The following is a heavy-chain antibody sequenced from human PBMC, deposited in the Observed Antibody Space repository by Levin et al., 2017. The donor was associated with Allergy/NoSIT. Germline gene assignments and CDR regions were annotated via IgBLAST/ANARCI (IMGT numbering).Heavy chain of an antibody. J-gene: IGHJ6*02. D-gene: IGHD5-18*01. CDR1: GGTFSSYA. CDR2: IIPIFGTA. CDR3: ARGGDAAMVTYGMDV. V-gene: IGHV1-69*13. Sequence: ASVKVSCKASGGTFSSYAISWVRQAPGQGLEWMGGIIPIFGTANYAQKFQGRVTITADESTSTAYMELSSLRSEDTAVYYCARGGDAAMVTYGMDVWGQGTTVTVSS.